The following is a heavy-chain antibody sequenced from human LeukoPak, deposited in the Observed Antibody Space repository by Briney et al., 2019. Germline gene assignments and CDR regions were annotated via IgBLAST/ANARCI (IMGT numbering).Heavy chain of an antibody. J-gene: IGHJ4*02. Sequence: ASVKVSCKASGYTFTSYYMHWVRQAPGQGLEWMGIIKPSGGSTSYAQKFQGRVTMTRDMSTSTVYMELSSLRSEDTAVYYCAREGGGLPFDYWGQGTLVTVSS. D-gene: IGHD2-15*01. CDR3: AREGGGLPFDY. V-gene: IGHV1-46*01. CDR2: IKPSGGST. CDR1: GYTFTSYY.